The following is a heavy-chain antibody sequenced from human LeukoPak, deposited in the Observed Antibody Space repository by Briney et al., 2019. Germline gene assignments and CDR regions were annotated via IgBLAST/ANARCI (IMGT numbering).Heavy chain of an antibody. CDR3: ATDEGNPYNYDSSGYFFGL. Sequence: ASVKVSCKVSGYTLTELSMHWVRQAPGKGLEWMGGFDPEDGETIYAQKFQGRVTMTEDTSTDTAYMELSSLRSEDTAVYYCATDEGNPYNYDSSGYFFGLWGQGTMVTVSS. V-gene: IGHV1-24*01. J-gene: IGHJ3*01. D-gene: IGHD3-22*01. CDR1: GYTLTELS. CDR2: FDPEDGET.